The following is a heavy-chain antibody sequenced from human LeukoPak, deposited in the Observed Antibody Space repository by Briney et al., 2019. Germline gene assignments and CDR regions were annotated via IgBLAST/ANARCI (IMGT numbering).Heavy chain of an antibody. CDR3: ARANVDTAMVTVYNWLDP. CDR1: GYTFTSYY. CDR2: INTSGGST. V-gene: IGHV1-46*01. J-gene: IGHJ5*02. Sequence: GASVTLSCKSSGYTFTSYYMHWVRQAPGPGLERMGIINTSGGSTSYAQKFQGRVTMTRDTSTSTVYMELSSLRSEDMAVYYCARANVDTAMVTVYNWLDPWGQGTLVTVSS. D-gene: IGHD5-18*01.